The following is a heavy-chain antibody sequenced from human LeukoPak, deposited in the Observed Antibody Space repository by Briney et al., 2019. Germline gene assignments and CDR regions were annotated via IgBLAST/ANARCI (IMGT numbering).Heavy chain of an antibody. CDR3: ATPRMEYYGSGIHYSYYYRDV. D-gene: IGHD3-10*01. CDR1: GGAFTRAA. CDR2: VLPHSGIA. Sequence: GASVTVSCTASGGAFTRAAVSWVRQAPGQGLEWMGGVLPHSGIADYAQKFQGRVTLTADASTSTAYMELNSLTSEDTAVYYCATPRMEYYGSGIHYSYYYRDVWGSGTAVTVSS. V-gene: IGHV1-69*13. J-gene: IGHJ6*03.